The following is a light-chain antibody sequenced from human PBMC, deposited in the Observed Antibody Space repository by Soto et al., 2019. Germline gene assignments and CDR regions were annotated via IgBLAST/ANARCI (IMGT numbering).Light chain of an antibody. CDR1: QSINHN. Sequence: EVVLTQSPGTLSLSPGERVTLSCRASQSINHNLAWHQKKPGQAPRLLIDGASRRATGIPDRFSGSGSGTEFTLSISRLEPEDFAVYYCQQYDSSPPTFGGGTKVESK. CDR3: QQYDSSPPT. J-gene: IGKJ4*01. V-gene: IGKV3-20*01. CDR2: GAS.